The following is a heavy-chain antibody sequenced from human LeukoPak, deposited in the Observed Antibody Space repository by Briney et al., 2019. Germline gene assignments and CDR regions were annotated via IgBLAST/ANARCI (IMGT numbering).Heavy chain of an antibody. J-gene: IGHJ6*02. Sequence: GRSLRLSCAASGFTFSSYAMHWVRQAPGKGLEWVAVISYDGSNKYYADSVKGRFTISRDNSKNTLYLQMNSLRAEDTAVYYCAREGSGSYYYYYGMDVWGQGTTVTVSS. D-gene: IGHD3-10*01. V-gene: IGHV3-30*04. CDR3: AREGSGSYYYYYGMDV. CDR1: GFTFSSYA. CDR2: ISYDGSNK.